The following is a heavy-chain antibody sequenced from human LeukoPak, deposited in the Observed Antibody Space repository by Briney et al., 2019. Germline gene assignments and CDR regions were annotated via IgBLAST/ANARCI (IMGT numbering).Heavy chain of an antibody. Sequence: ASVKVSCKASGYTFTSYGISWVRQAPGQGLEWMGSISPYNGNTNYAQKLQGRVTMTTDTSTSTAYMELRSLRSDGTAVYYCARDSPQWGLIVGWFDPWGQGTLVTVSS. J-gene: IGHJ5*02. D-gene: IGHD2/OR15-2a*01. V-gene: IGHV1-18*01. CDR3: ARDSPQWGLIVGWFDP. CDR2: ISPYNGNT. CDR1: GYTFTSYG.